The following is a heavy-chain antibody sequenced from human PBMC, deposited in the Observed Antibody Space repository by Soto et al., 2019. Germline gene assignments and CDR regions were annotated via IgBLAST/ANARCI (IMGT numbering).Heavy chain of an antibody. CDR2: ISYDGTKD. J-gene: IGHJ5*02. CDR3: GKDQFRGGSNFFNPPDP. V-gene: IGHV3-30*18. CDR1: GFSFSDFA. D-gene: IGHD1-1*01. Sequence: QVQLLESGGGVVEPGKSLRLSCAASGFSFSDFAMEWVRQAPGKGLDWVATISYDGTKDYYADSLKGRFTISRDDSKNTHYLEVDSLRVEDTAVYFCGKDQFRGGSNFFNPPDPWGPGTQVIVSP.